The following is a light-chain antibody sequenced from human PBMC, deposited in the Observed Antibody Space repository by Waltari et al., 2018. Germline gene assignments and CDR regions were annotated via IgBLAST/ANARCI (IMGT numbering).Light chain of an antibody. Sequence: QSAPTQPASVSGSPGQSITISCTGTSSDIGSYDLVSWYQQHPGKAPKLMIYEVTKRPSGVSTRYSGAKSGTTASLTISGLQADDEADYYCYSYANGRVFGGGTKLTVL. CDR3: YSYANGRV. CDR1: SSDIGSYDL. CDR2: EVT. J-gene: IGLJ3*02. V-gene: IGLV2-23*02.